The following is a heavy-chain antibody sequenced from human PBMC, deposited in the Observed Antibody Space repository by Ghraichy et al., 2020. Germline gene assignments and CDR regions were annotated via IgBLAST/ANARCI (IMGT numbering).Heavy chain of an antibody. CDR1: GFTVSSNY. J-gene: IGHJ6*03. CDR2: IYSGGST. V-gene: IGHV3-53*01. Sequence: GGSLRLSCAASGFTVSSNYMSWVRQAPGKGLEWVSVIYSGGSTYYADSVKGRFTISRDNPKNTLYLQMNSLRAEDTAVYYCARVDYSNYYMDVWGKGTTVTVSS. CDR3: ARVDYSNYYMDV. D-gene: IGHD4-11*01.